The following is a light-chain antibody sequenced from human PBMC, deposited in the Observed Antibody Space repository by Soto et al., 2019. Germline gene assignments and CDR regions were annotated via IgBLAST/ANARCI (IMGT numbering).Light chain of an antibody. V-gene: IGKV3-11*01. CDR2: DAS. J-gene: IGKJ3*01. CDR3: QQRSNWPRVT. Sequence: EIVLTQSPATLSLSPGERATLSCRASQSVSTYLAWYQQKPGQAPRLLIYDASNRATGIPARFSGSGSGTDLTLTISSLEPEDFAVYYCQQRSNWPRVTFGPGTKVEIK. CDR1: QSVSTY.